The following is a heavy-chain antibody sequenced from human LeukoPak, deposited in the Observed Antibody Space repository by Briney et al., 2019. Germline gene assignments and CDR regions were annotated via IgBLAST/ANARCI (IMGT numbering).Heavy chain of an antibody. CDR1: GYIFSNYW. Sequence: GESLKISCKGSGYIFSNYWIAWVRHLPGKGLEWMGVIYPGDSDTRYSPSFEGQVTISADKSINSAYLQWSSLKASGTAMYYCTRAELLWFGDPFDYWGQGTLVTVSS. CDR3: TRAELLWFGDPFDY. CDR2: IYPGDSDT. V-gene: IGHV5-51*01. J-gene: IGHJ4*02. D-gene: IGHD3-10*01.